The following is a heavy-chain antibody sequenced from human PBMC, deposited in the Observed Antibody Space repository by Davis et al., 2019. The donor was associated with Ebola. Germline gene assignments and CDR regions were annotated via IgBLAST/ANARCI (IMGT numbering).Heavy chain of an antibody. V-gene: IGHV1-18*04. CDR3: ARVNIAAAGVGFDP. CDR2: ISAYNGNT. Sequence: ASVKVSCKASGYTFTYRYLHWVRQAPGQGLEWMGWISAYNGNTNYAQKLQGRVTMTTNTSTSTAYMELRSLRSDDTAVYYCARVNIAAAGVGFDPWGQGTLVTVSS. J-gene: IGHJ5*02. CDR1: GYTFTYRY. D-gene: IGHD6-13*01.